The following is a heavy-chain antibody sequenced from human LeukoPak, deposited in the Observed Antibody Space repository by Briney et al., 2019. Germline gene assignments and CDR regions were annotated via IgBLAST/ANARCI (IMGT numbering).Heavy chain of an antibody. CDR1: GGSISSGGYY. V-gene: IGHV4-30-2*01. J-gene: IGHJ4*02. CDR2: IYHSGST. CDR3: ARFYGDLYYFDY. D-gene: IGHD4-17*01. Sequence: SETLSLTCTVSGGSISSGGYYWSWIRQPPGKGLEWIGYIYHSGSTYYNPSLKSRVTISVDRSKNQFSLKLSSVTAADTAVYYCARFYGDLYYFDYWGQGTLVTVSS.